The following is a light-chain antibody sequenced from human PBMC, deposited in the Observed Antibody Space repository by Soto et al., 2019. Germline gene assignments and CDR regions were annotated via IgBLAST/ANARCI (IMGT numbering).Light chain of an antibody. J-gene: IGKJ1*01. CDR3: QQYNNWPRT. Sequence: EIVMTQYPASVSGSPGARCTLSSTASQRVSSHLAWYQQQHVQVPRHLISCASTRANGSPAMISGSGSGTEFTLTISSLQSEDFAVYYCQQYNNWPRTFGQGTKVDIK. CDR2: CAS. V-gene: IGKV3-15*01. CDR1: QRVSSH.